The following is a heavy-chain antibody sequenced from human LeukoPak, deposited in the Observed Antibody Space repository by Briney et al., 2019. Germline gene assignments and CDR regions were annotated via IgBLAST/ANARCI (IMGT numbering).Heavy chain of an antibody. Sequence: ASVKVSCKASGYTFTGYYMHWVRQAPGQGLEWMGRINPNSGDTNYAQKFQGRVTMTRDTSISTAYIELSRLRSDDTAVYYCARDYCSSTSCLFDYWGQGTLVTVSS. CDR1: GYTFTGYY. J-gene: IGHJ4*02. D-gene: IGHD2-2*01. V-gene: IGHV1-2*06. CDR3: ARDYCSSTSCLFDY. CDR2: INPNSGDT.